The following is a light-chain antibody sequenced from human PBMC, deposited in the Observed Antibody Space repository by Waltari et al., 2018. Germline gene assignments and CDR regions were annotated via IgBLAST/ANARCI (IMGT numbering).Light chain of an antibody. J-gene: IGLJ3*02. Sequence: HSALTQSASGSGSPGQSTTISGTATNIDIGTYDYVSWFQQLPGKAPKPIIYDVRNRPLGISNRFSGSKSGITASLSISGLLAEDEAYYYCSSYTSSSTWVFGGGTKLTVL. CDR1: NIDIGTYDY. CDR3: SSYTSSSTWV. CDR2: DVR. V-gene: IGLV2-14*03.